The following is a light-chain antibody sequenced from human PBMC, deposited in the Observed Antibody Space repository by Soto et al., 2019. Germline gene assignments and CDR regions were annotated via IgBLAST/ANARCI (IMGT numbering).Light chain of an antibody. Sequence: DIVMTQSPDSLAESLGERATTNCKSSQSVLYSSNNKNYLAWYQQKPGQPPKLLIYWASTRQSGVPDRFSGRGSATDSPLTRRSRRAEDGAGYSCQQYYSTLRFGQGTNLEIK. J-gene: IGKJ2*01. V-gene: IGKV4-1*01. CDR2: WAS. CDR3: QQYYSTLR. CDR1: QSVLYSSNNKNY.